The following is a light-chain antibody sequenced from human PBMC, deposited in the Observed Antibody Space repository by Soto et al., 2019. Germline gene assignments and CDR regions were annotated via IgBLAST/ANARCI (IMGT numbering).Light chain of an antibody. J-gene: IGKJ1*01. CDR3: LLHNSFPRT. CDR1: QGISID. Sequence: DIQMSHSPSSLSASVGDRVTITCRASQGISIDLGWFQQRPGKAPKRLIYGASSLQSGVPSRFSGSGSGTEFTLTISHLQPEDFATYYCLLHNSFPRTFGQGTKVEIK. V-gene: IGKV1-17*02. CDR2: GAS.